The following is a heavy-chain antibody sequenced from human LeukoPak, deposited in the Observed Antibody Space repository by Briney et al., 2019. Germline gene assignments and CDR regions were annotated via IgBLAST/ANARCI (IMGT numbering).Heavy chain of an antibody. V-gene: IGHV1-2*02. CDR1: GYTFTGNF. D-gene: IGHD3-9*01. Sequence: ASVKVSCKASGYTFTGNFMHWVRQAPGQGLEWMGWINPNRGDTNYAQTFQGRVTMTRDTSISTAYVELSDLRSDDTAVYYCARSYYDILTGYFQHWGQGTLVTVSS. CDR2: INPNRGDT. CDR3: ARSYYDILTGYFQH. J-gene: IGHJ1*01.